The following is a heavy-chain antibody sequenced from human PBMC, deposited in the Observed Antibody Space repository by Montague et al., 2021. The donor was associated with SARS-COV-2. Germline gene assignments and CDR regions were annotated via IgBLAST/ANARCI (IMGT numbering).Heavy chain of an antibody. V-gene: IGHV4-4*09. D-gene: IGHD2/OR15-2a*01. J-gene: IGHJ4*02. CDR1: GGPISRNY. CDR3: ARNMAY. Sequence: SETLSLTCTVSGGPISRNYWSWIRQSPDKGPEWIGYMYETGNMIYNPSLRSRVSISADTSKSQFSLRLTSVTAADSARYYCARNMAYWGQGVLVTV. CDR2: MYETGNM.